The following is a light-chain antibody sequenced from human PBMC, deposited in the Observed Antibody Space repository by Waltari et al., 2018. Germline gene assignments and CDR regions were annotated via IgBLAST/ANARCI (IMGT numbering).Light chain of an antibody. J-gene: IGKJ1*01. V-gene: IGKV2-30*01. CDR3: MQGTHCPWT. Sequence: DVVMTQSPPSLPVTLGQPASMSCRFSQTLIYTDGNTYLSWFLQRPGQSPRRLIYKVSDRDPGVPDRFRGSGSGTDFTLRIKKVEAEDVGVYYCMQGTHCPWTFGQGTKMEIE. CDR2: KVS. CDR1: QTLIYTDGNTY.